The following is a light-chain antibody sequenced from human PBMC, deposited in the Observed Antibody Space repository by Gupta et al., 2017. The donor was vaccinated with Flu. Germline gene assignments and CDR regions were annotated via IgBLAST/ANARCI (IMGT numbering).Light chain of an antibody. V-gene: IGLV3-21*02. CDR1: NIGGLS. CDR2: DDS. Sequence: SYVVTQPPSVSVAPGQTARITCGGNNIGGLSVHWYQQRPGQAPVLVVYDDSDRPSGTPERVSGSNSGTTATLTVSRVAAGDEADYYCQVWDRGSDNPGVFGGGTKLTVL. J-gene: IGLJ3*02. CDR3: QVWDRGSDNPGV.